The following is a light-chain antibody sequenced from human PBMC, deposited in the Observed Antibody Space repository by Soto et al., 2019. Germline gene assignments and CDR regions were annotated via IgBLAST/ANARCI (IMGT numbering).Light chain of an antibody. CDR2: GSS. CDR3: QQYGSSPPYT. V-gene: IGKV3-20*01. CDR1: QSVTNKY. J-gene: IGKJ2*01. Sequence: EVVLTQSPGTLSLSPGERATLSCRARQSVTNKYLAWYQQKPGQAPRLLLFGSSDRATGIPDRFSGSGSGTDFTLTISRLEPEDFAVYYCQQYGSSPPYTFGQGTKLEI.